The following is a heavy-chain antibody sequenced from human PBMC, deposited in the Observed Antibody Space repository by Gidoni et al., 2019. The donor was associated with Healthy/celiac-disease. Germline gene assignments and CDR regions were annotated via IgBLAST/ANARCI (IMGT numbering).Heavy chain of an antibody. J-gene: IGHJ4*02. V-gene: IGHV3-48*02. Sequence: EVQLVESGGGLVQPGGSLRLSCAASGFTFSSYSMNWVRQAPGKGLEWVSYISSSSSTIYYADSVKGRFTISRDNAKNSLYLQMNSLRDEDTAVYYCARNGPKYYYDSSGYSVDYWGQGTLVTVSS. CDR2: ISSSSSTI. D-gene: IGHD3-22*01. CDR3: ARNGPKYYYDSSGYSVDY. CDR1: GFTFSSYS.